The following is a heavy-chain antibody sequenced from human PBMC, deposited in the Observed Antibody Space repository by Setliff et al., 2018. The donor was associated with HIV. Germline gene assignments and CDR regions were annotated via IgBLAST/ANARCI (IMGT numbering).Heavy chain of an antibody. J-gene: IGHJ4*02. Sequence: ETLSLTCAVSGYAISSGYYWGWIRRPPGKGLEWIGSIYNRGSTYYNPSLKSRVTISVDTSKNQFSLKLSSVTAADTAVYYCARELLRSWDGSENSYKPYYFDYWGQGTLVTVSS. CDR3: ARELLRSWDGSENSYKPYYFDY. D-gene: IGHD3-10*01. CDR2: IYNRGST. CDR1: GYAISSGYY. V-gene: IGHV4-38-2*02.